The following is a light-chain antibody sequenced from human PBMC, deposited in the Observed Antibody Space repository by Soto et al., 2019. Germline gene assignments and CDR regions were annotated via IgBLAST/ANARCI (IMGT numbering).Light chain of an antibody. Sequence: DIQMTQSPSSLSASIADSATIPCGASQTIIFYLNWYQQKPGQASRLLIYAASNLQSGVPSRFSGSGSGTEFTLTISSLQPEDFATYFCQQSYTTPVYTFGQGTKVDIK. CDR1: QTIIFY. CDR3: QQSYTTPVYT. J-gene: IGKJ2*01. V-gene: IGKV1-39*01. CDR2: AAS.